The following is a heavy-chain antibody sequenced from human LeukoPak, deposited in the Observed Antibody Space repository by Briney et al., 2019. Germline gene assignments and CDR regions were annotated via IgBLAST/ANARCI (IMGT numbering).Heavy chain of an antibody. CDR2: ISPGGEIT. V-gene: IGHV3-23*01. Sequence: GGSLRLSCAASGFTFSIYGMNWVRQAPGKGLEWVSGISPGGEITYYADSVKGRFTISRDNSKNTVSLQMHSLRAEDTATYYCAKDNGWLHYCHWGQGTLVTVSS. D-gene: IGHD5-24*01. CDR1: GFTFSIYG. CDR3: AKDNGWLHYCH. J-gene: IGHJ4*02.